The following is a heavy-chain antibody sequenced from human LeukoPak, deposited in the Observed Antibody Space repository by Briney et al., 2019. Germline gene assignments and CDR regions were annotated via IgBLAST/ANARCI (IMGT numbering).Heavy chain of an antibody. CDR3: ARLGVGAFDI. J-gene: IGHJ3*02. CDR2: IYYSGNT. D-gene: IGHD3-10*01. CDR1: GGSFNIYY. Sequence: SSETLSLTCTVSGGSFNIYYWSWIRQPPRKGLEWIGYIYYSGNTNYNPSLKSRVTISVDTSKNQFSLKLNSVTAADTAVYYCARLGVGAFDIWGQGTMVTVSS. V-gene: IGHV4-59*12.